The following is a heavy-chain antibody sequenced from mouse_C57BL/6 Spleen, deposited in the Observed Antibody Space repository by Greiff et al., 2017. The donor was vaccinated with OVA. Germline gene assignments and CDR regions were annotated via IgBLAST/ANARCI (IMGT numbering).Heavy chain of an antibody. J-gene: IGHJ4*01. CDR3: TRRELDPYAMDY. V-gene: IGHV1-15*01. CDR2: IDPETGGT. CDR1: GYTFTDYE. Sequence: QVQLKESGAELVRPGASVTLSCKASGYTFTDYEMHWVKQTPVHGLEWIGAIDPETGGTAYNQKFKGKAILTADKSSSTAYMELRSLTSEDSAVYYCTRRELDPYAMDYWGQGTSVTVSS.